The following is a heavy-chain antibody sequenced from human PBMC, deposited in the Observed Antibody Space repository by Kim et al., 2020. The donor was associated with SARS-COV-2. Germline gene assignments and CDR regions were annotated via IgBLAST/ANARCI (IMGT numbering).Heavy chain of an antibody. CDR1: GFTFSSYG. Sequence: GGSLRLSCAASGFTFSSYGMHWVRQAPGKGLEWVAVISYDGSNKYYADSVKGRFTISRDNSKNTLYLQMNSLRAEDTAVYYCAHCLAEPGWIQLWTYYYGMDVWGQGTTVTVSS. J-gene: IGHJ6*02. D-gene: IGHD5-18*01. CDR3: AHCLAEPGWIQLWTYYYGMDV. V-gene: IGHV3-30*03. CDR2: ISYDGSNK.